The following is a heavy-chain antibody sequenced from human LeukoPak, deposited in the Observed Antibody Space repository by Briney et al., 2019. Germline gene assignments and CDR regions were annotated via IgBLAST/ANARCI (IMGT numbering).Heavy chain of an antibody. CDR2: IYPGDSDT. J-gene: IGHJ4*02. V-gene: IGHV5-51*01. Sequence: GESLKISCKGSGYSFTSYWIGGVRQMPGKSLEWMGVIYPGDSDTRYSPSFQGQVTISADKSISTAYLQWSSLKASDTAMYYCARTYYYDSSGYYTYYFDYWGQGTLVTVSS. CDR3: ARTYYYDSSGYYTYYFDY. D-gene: IGHD3-22*01. CDR1: GYSFTSYW.